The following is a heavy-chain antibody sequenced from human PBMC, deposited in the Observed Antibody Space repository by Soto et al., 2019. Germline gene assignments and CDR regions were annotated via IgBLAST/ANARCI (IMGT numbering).Heavy chain of an antibody. J-gene: IGHJ3*02. Sequence: GGSLILSCAASGFTFISYAMSWVRQAPGKGLEWVSAISGSGGSTYYVDSVKGRFTISRDNSKNTLYLQMNSLRAEDTAVYYCAKDGGYSSSWYDRPHAFEIWGQGTMVTVSS. CDR2: ISGSGGST. V-gene: IGHV3-23*01. CDR3: AKDGGYSSSWYDRPHAFEI. CDR1: GFTFISYA. D-gene: IGHD6-13*01.